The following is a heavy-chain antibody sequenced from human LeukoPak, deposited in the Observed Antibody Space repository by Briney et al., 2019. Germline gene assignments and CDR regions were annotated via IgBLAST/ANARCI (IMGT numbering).Heavy chain of an antibody. Sequence: GGSLRLSCAASGFTFSSYSMNWVRQAPGKGLEWVSYISSSSSTIYYADSVKGRFTISRDNAKNSLYLQMNSLRAEDTAVYYCARDLVPDGSDGDVLVDYWGQGTLVTVSS. J-gene: IGHJ4*02. V-gene: IGHV3-48*01. D-gene: IGHD3-10*01. CDR2: ISSSSSTI. CDR3: ARDLVPDGSDGDVLVDY. CDR1: GFTFSSYS.